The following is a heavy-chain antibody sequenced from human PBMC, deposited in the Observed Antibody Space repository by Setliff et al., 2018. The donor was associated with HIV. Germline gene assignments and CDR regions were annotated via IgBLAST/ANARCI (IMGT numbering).Heavy chain of an antibody. Sequence: SETLSLTCAVYGGSFSANYWSWIRQPPGKGLEWIGYIYDSGSSYYNPSLKSRVTISIDTSRKQFSLRLNSVTAADTAIYYCAREERGWSNRGAFDIWGQGTMVTVSS. CDR3: AREERGWSNRGAFDI. D-gene: IGHD6-19*01. V-gene: IGHV4-34*01. J-gene: IGHJ3*02. CDR2: IYDSGSS. CDR1: GGSFSANY.